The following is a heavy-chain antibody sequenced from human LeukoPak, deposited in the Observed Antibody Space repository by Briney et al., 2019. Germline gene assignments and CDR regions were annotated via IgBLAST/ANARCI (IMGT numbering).Heavy chain of an antibody. CDR2: IYSGGGT. J-gene: IGHJ4*02. Sequence: GGSLRLSCAASGFTVSSNYMSWVRQAPGKGLEWVSVIYSGGGTYYADSVKGRFTISRDNSKNTLYLQMNSLRAEDTAVYYCAKDIYGDYGGLDYWGQGTLVTVSS. CDR1: GFTVSSNY. D-gene: IGHD4-17*01. V-gene: IGHV3-53*01. CDR3: AKDIYGDYGGLDY.